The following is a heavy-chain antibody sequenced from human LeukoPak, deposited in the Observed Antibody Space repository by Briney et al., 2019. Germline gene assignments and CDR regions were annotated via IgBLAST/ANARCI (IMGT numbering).Heavy chain of an antibody. D-gene: IGHD3-10*01. Sequence: SETLSLTCTVSGGSISSSTYYWGWIRQPPGKGLEWIGSIYYSGNTYYNPSLKSRVTISVDTSKNQFSLKLSSVTAADTAVYYCARQGRGKWFGELLYKRPNVYFQHWGQGTLVTVSS. J-gene: IGHJ1*01. CDR1: GGSISSSTYY. V-gene: IGHV4-39*01. CDR3: ARQGRGKWFGELLYKRPNVYFQH. CDR2: IYYSGNT.